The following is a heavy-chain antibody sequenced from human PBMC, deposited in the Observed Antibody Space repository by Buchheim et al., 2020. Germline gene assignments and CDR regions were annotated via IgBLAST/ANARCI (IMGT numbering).Heavy chain of an antibody. CDR3: AGGWVPRYYGMDV. CDR1: GFTFSSYG. D-gene: IGHD1-1*01. CDR2: IWYDGRKK. Sequence: QVQLVESGGGVVQPGRSLRLSCAASGFTFSSYGMHWVRQAPGKGLEGVAVIWYDGRKKYYADSVKGRFNIYRDNYKNTLDLQMNSLRAEDTAVYYCAGGWVPRYYGMDVWGQGTT. V-gene: IGHV3-33*01. J-gene: IGHJ6*02.